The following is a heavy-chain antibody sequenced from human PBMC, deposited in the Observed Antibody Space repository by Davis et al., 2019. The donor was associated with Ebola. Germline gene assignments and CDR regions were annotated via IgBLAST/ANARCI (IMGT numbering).Heavy chain of an antibody. CDR3: AKDIGITIFGVVIIRPYYYYGMDV. J-gene: IGHJ6*02. D-gene: IGHD3-3*01. Sequence: GGSLRLSCAASGFTFSSYAMSWVRQAPGKGLEWVSAISGSGGSTYYADSVKGRFTISRDNSKNTLYLQMNSLRTEDTALYYCAKDIGITIFGVVIIRPYYYYGMDVWGQGTTVTVSS. CDR2: ISGSGGST. CDR1: GFTFSSYA. V-gene: IGHV3-23*01.